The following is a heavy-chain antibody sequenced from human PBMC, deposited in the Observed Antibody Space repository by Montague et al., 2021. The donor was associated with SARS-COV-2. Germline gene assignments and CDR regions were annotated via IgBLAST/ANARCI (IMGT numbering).Heavy chain of an antibody. CDR1: GESFSGYY. J-gene: IGHJ6*03. D-gene: IGHD2-21*01. CDR2: IYHNGST. Sequence: SETLSLTCAVYGESFSGYYWTWIRQPPGKGLEWIGEIYHNGSTNYNPSPKSRVTISVDTSKNQFSLKLRSVTAADTAVYYCARGRVELSMFVVVMTGDSYCIDVWGKGTTVTVSS. CDR3: ARGRVELSMFVVVMTGDSYCIDV. V-gene: IGHV4-34*01.